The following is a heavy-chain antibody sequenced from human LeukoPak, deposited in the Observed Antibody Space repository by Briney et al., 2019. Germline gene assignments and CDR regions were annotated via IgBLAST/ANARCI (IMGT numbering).Heavy chain of an antibody. V-gene: IGHV1-18*01. J-gene: IGHJ4*02. D-gene: IGHD5-18*01. CDR2: ISAYNGNT. Sequence: GASVKVSCKASGYTFSIYSIAWVRQAPGQGLELMGWISAYNGNTNYAQKFQGRVTMTTDTSTSTAYMELRSLRSDDTAVYYCARAGYSYGYLGYFDYWGQGTLVTVSS. CDR1: GYTFSIYS. CDR3: ARAGYSYGYLGYFDY.